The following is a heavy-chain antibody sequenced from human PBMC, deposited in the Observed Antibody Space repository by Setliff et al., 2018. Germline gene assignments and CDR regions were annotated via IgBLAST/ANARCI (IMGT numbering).Heavy chain of an antibody. V-gene: IGHV3-72*01. J-gene: IGHJ4*02. CDR1: GFTLSDYS. CDR3: VGAGPYSY. D-gene: IGHD2-21*01. Sequence: GGSLRLSCATSGFTLSDYSMDWVRQAPGKGLEWVGRTRNKVSGYITEYAASVKGRFTISRDNAKNSLSLQMNSLRTEDTAVYYCVGAGPYSYWGQGTLVTVSS. CDR2: TRNKVSGYIT.